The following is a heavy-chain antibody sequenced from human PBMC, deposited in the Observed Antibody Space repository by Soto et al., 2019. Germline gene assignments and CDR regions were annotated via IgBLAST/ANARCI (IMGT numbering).Heavy chain of an antibody. CDR2: IYYSGST. CDR3: ARETVFIRSDP. J-gene: IGHJ5*02. D-gene: IGHD3-16*01. CDR1: GGSISSYY. V-gene: IGHV4-59*01. Sequence: SETLSLTCTVSGGSISSYYWSWIRQPPGKGLEWIGYIYYSGSTNYNPSLKSRVTISVDTSKNQFSLKLSSVTAADTAVYYCARETVFIRSDPWGQGTLVTVSS.